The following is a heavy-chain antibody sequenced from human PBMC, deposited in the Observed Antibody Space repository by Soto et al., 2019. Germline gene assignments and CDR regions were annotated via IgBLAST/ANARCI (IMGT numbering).Heavy chain of an antibody. CDR3: ARPIYCSSTRCHYLHDDFDI. V-gene: IGHV1-69*13. CDR2: IIPIFGTA. J-gene: IGHJ3*02. Sequence: SVKVSCKASGGTFSSYAISWVRQAPGQGLEWMGGIIPIFGTANYAQKFQGRVTITADESTSTAYMELSSLRSEDTAVYYCARPIYCSSTRCHYLHDDFDIWGQGTMVTVSS. CDR1: GGTFSSYA. D-gene: IGHD2-2*01.